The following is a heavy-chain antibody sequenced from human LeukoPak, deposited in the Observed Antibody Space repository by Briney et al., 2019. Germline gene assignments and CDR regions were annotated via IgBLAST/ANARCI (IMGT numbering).Heavy chain of an antibody. Sequence: PSETLSLTCTVSGGSISSSSYYWGWIRQPPGKGLEWIGSIYYSGSTYYNPSLKSRVTISVDTSKNQFSLKLSSVTAADTAVYYCARVHNYYDSSGCYSPFDYWGQGTLVTVSS. CDR2: IYYSGST. J-gene: IGHJ4*02. CDR3: ARVHNYYDSSGCYSPFDY. CDR1: GGSISSSSYY. V-gene: IGHV4-39*01. D-gene: IGHD3-22*01.